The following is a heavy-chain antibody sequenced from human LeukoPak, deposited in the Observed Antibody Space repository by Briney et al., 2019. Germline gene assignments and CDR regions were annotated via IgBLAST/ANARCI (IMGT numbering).Heavy chain of an antibody. CDR2: IIPIFGIA. J-gene: IGHJ4*02. D-gene: IGHD5-24*01. V-gene: IGHV1-69*04. CDR3: ATEQGEMATPSGY. CDR1: GGTFSSYA. Sequence: ASVKVSCKASGGTFSSYAISWVRQAPGQGLEWMGRIIPIFGIANYAQKFQGRVTITADKYTSTAHMELSSVRTEETAGEYGATEQGEMATPSGYWGQGTLVTVSS.